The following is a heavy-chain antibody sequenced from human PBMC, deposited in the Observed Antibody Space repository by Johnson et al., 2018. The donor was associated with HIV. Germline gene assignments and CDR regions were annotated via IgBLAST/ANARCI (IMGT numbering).Heavy chain of an antibody. V-gene: IGHV3-11*04. Sequence: QVQLVESGGGLVKPGGSLRLSCAASGFSISDYYMSWIRQAPGKGLEWISYITSSGSSVYYTDSVKGRFTISRDNSKNTLYLQMNSLRAEDTAVYYCAKRHGPIVGATHDAFDIWGQGTMVTVSS. CDR1: GFSISDYY. D-gene: IGHD1-26*01. CDR3: AKRHGPIVGATHDAFDI. J-gene: IGHJ3*02. CDR2: ITSSGSSV.